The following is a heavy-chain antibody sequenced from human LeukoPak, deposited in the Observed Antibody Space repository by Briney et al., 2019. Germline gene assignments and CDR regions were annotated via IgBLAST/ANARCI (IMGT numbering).Heavy chain of an antibody. D-gene: IGHD3-10*01. V-gene: IGHV3-30*02. CDR3: AKDTPGMVRGHFDY. CDR1: GFTFSSYG. Sequence: GGSLRLSCAASGFTFSSYGMHWVRQAPGRGLEWVAFIRYDGSYKYFADSVKGRFTISRDNSKNTLYLQMNSLRAEDTAVYYCAKDTPGMVRGHFDYWGQGTLITVSS. J-gene: IGHJ4*02. CDR2: IRYDGSYK.